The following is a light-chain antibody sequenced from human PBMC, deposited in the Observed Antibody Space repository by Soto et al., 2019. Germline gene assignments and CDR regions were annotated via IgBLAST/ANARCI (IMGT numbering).Light chain of an antibody. J-gene: IGKJ2*01. CDR2: GAS. V-gene: IGKV3-20*01. CDR1: QSVSSSY. Sequence: EIVLTQSPGTLSLSPGERATLSCRASQSVSSSYLAWYQQKPGQAPMLLIYGASSRATGIPDRFSGSGSGTDFTLTISRLESEDFAVYYCQQYGSSQYTFGQGTKLEIK. CDR3: QQYGSSQYT.